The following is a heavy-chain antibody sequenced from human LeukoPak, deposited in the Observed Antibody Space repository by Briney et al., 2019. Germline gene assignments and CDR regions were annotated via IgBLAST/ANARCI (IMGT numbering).Heavy chain of an antibody. J-gene: IGHJ6*03. CDR3: ARARPYCGGDCSWDYYYYMDV. CDR2: INPNSGGT. CDR1: GYTFTGYY. Sequence: ASVKVSCKASGYTFTGYYMHWVRQAPGQGPEWMGWINPNSGGTNYAQKFQGRVTMTRDTSISTAYMELSRLRSDDTAVYYCARARPYCGGDCSWDYYYYMDVWGKGTTVTVSS. D-gene: IGHD2-21*01. V-gene: IGHV1-2*02.